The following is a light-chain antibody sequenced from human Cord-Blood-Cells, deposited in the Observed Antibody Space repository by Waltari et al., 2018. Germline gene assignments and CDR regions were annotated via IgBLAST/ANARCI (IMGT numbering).Light chain of an antibody. CDR3: QQYGSSPWT. CDR2: GAS. CDR1: QSVSSSY. V-gene: IGKV3-20*01. J-gene: IGKJ1*01. Sequence: EIVLTQSPGTLSLSPGDRATLPCRASQSVSSSYLAWYQQKPGQAPRHLVYGASSRATGIPDRFGCSGAVTVFTLTISRLEPEDFAVYYCQQYGSSPWTFSQGTKVEIK.